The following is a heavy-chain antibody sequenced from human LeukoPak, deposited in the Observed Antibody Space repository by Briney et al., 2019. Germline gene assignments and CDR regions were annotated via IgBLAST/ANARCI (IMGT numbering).Heavy chain of an antibody. D-gene: IGHD3-9*01. CDR3: ARDYDILTGYYNVIAWFDP. CDR1: GYTFTGYY. V-gene: IGHV1-2*02. CDR2: INPNGGGT. J-gene: IGHJ5*02. Sequence: ASVKVSCKASGYTFTGYYMHWVRQAPGQGLEWMGWINPNGGGTNYAQKFQGRVTMTRDTSISTAYMELSRLRSDDTAVYYCARDYDILTGYYNVIAWFDPWGQGTLVTVSS.